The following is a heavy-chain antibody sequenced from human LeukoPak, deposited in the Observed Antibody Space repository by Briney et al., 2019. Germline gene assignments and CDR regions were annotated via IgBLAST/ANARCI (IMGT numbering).Heavy chain of an antibody. CDR3: ARWQRWLQLLDH. J-gene: IGHJ4*02. CDR1: GGTFSSYA. Sequence: SVKVSCKASGGTFSSYAISWVRQAPGQGLEWMGRIIPILGIANYAQKFQGRVTITADKSTSTAYMELSSLRSEDTAVYYCARWQRWLQLLDHWGQGTLVTVSS. V-gene: IGHV1-69*04. D-gene: IGHD5-12*01. CDR2: IIPILGIA.